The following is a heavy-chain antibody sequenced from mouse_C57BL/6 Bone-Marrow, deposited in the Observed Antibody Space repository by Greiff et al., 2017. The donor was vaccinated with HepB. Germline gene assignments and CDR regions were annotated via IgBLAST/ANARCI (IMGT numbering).Heavy chain of an antibody. CDR1: GFSLTSYG. V-gene: IGHV2-6*01. J-gene: IGHJ4*01. CDR2: IWGVGST. CDR3: ARKIYYGNHGDYAMDY. Sequence: VQLVESGPGLVAPSQSLSITCTVSGFSLTSYGVDWVRQSPGKGLEWLGVIWGVGSTNYNSALKSRLSISKDNSKSQVFLKMNSLQTDDTAMYYCARKIYYGNHGDYAMDYWGQGTSVTVSS. D-gene: IGHD2-1*01.